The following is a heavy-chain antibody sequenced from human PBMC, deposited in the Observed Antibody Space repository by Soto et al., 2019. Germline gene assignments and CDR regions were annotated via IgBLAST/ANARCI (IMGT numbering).Heavy chain of an antibody. CDR2: ISGSGGST. CDR1: GFTFSSYA. CDR3: AKTQTDYGDYPDAFDI. J-gene: IGHJ3*02. D-gene: IGHD4-17*01. V-gene: IGHV3-23*01. Sequence: GGSLRLSCAASGFTFSSYAMSWVRQAPGKGLEWVSAISGSGGSTYYADSVKGRFTISRDNSKNTLYLQMNSLRAEDTAVYYCAKTQTDYGDYPDAFDIWGQGTMVTVSS.